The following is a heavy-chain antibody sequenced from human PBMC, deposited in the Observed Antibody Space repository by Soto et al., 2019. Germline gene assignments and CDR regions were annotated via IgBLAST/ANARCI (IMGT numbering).Heavy chain of an antibody. CDR1: GYTFTSYG. V-gene: IGHV1-18*01. CDR3: ARGSGGWYKRDDFEI. D-gene: IGHD6-19*01. J-gene: IGHJ3*02. CDR2: ISAYNGNT. Sequence: ASVKVSCKASGYTFTSYGISWVRQAPGQGLEWMGWISAYNGNTNYAQKLQGRVTMTTDTSTSTAYMELRGLRSDDTAVYYCARGSGGWYKRDDFEIWGQGTMVTVSS.